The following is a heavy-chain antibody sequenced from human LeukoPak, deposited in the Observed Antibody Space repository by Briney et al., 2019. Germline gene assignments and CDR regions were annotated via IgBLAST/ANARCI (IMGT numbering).Heavy chain of an antibody. J-gene: IGHJ4*02. CDR2: IYTGGGR. V-gene: IGHV3-53*01. CDR1: GFTFSSYG. CDR3: ARGIDY. Sequence: GGSLRLSCAASGFTFSSYGMSWVRQAPGKELEWVSVIYTGGGRYYADSVRGRFTISRDTSKNMVFLQMNSLRVEDTAVYYCARGIDYWGRGTLVTVSS.